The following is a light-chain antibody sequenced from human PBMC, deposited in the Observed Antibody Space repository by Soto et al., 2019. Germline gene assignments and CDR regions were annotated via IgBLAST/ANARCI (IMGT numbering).Light chain of an antibody. CDR3: QQSYSTPPT. CDR1: QSISSY. V-gene: IGKV1-39*01. CDR2: AAS. Sequence: DIQMTQSPPSLSAAVGDRVAITCRASQSISSYLNWYQQKPGKAPELMIFAASSLQSGVPSRFSGSGSETDFTLTIITLQPEDFATYYCQQSYSTPPTFGGGTKVDIK. J-gene: IGKJ4*01.